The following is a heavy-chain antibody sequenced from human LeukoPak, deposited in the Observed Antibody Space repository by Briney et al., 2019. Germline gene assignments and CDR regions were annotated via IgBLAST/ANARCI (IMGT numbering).Heavy chain of an antibody. D-gene: IGHD3-22*01. CDR2: FGPEDGET. V-gene: IGHV1-24*01. Sequence: GASVKVSCKVSGYTLTELSMHWVRQAPGKGLEWMGGFGPEDGETIYAQKFQGRVTMTEDTSTDTAYMELSSLRSEDTAVYYCATDQFRPTEYYYDSSGFFHYWGQGTLVTVSS. CDR3: ATDQFRPTEYYYDSSGFFHY. J-gene: IGHJ4*02. CDR1: GYTLTELS.